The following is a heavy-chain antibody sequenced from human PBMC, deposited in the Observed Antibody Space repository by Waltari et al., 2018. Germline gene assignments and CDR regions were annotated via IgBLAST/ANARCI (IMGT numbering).Heavy chain of an antibody. J-gene: IGHJ6*03. V-gene: IGHV1-8*01. D-gene: IGHD5-12*01. Sequence: QVQLVQSGAEVKKPGASVKVSCKASGYTFTSYDINWVRPANGQGLEWMGWMNPNSGNTGYAQKFQGRVTMTRNTSLSTAYMELSSLRSEDTAVYYCARVGRGYDMYYYYMDVWGKGTTVTVSS. CDR1: GYTFTSYD. CDR2: MNPNSGNT. CDR3: ARVGRGYDMYYYYMDV.